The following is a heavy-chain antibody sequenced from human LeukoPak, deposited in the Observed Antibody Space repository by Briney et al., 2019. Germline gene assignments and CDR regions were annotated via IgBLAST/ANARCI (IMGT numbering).Heavy chain of an antibody. V-gene: IGHV4-59*01. Sequence: SETLSLTCTVSGGSISSYYWSWIRQPPGKGLEWIGYIYYTESTDYNPSLKSRVAISVDTSKNQFSLKLSSVTAADTAVYYCARGSKAAPGTFDYWGQGTLVTVSS. CDR3: ARGSKAAPGTFDY. CDR2: IYYTEST. CDR1: GGSISSYY. J-gene: IGHJ4*02. D-gene: IGHD6-13*01.